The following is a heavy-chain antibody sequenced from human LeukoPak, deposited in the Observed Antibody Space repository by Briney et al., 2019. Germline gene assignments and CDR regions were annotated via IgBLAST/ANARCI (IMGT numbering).Heavy chain of an antibody. J-gene: IGHJ4*02. V-gene: IGHV4-39*01. Sequence: SETLSLTCTVSGGSFSSSSYYWGWIRQPPGKGLEWIGSIYYSGSTYYNPSLKSRVTISVDTSKNQFSLKLSSVTAADTAVYYCARRTGYSSSWYYFDYWGQGTLVTVSS. CDR2: IYYSGST. CDR3: ARRTGYSSSWYYFDY. D-gene: IGHD6-13*01. CDR1: GGSFSSSSYY.